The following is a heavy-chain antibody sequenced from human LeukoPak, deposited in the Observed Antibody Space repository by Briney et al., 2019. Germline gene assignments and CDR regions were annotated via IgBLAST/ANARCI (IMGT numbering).Heavy chain of an antibody. CDR3: AKGKARLREDYFDY. Sequence: GGSLRLSCAASGFTVSSYGMHWVRQAPGKGLEWVAGISYDGSNKYYADSVKGRFTISRDNSKNTLYLQMNSLRAEDTAVYYCAKGKARLREDYFDYWGQGTLVTVSS. D-gene: IGHD3-16*01. CDR2: ISYDGSNK. V-gene: IGHV3-30*18. CDR1: GFTVSSYG. J-gene: IGHJ4*02.